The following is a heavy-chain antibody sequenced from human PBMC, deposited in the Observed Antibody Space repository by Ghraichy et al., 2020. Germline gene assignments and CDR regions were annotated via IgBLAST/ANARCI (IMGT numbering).Heavy chain of an antibody. D-gene: IGHD6-13*01. Sequence: ASVKVSCKASGYTFTSYGISWVRQAPGQGLGWMGWITPYNGNTNYAQRLQGRVTMTTDTSTSTAYMELRSLRSDDTAVYYCARDFGSATAGSKFDYWGQGTLVTVSS. J-gene: IGHJ4*02. CDR1: GYTFTSYG. CDR3: ARDFGSATAGSKFDY. V-gene: IGHV1-18*01. CDR2: ITPYNGNT.